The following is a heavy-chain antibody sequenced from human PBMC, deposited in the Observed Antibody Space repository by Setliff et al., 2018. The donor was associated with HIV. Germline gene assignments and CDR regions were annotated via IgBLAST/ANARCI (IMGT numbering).Heavy chain of an antibody. Sequence: ASVKVSCKASGDTLSDYYIHWVRQAPGQGLEWMGWINPDSGGTNYAQKFQGRVTMTRDTSLNTDYMEVRSLRSDDTAVYYCARERGGVTMIVVVNDAFDIWGQGTMVTVSS. V-gene: IGHV1-2*02. CDR3: ARERGGVTMIVVVNDAFDI. D-gene: IGHD3-22*01. CDR1: GDTLSDYY. J-gene: IGHJ3*02. CDR2: INPDSGGT.